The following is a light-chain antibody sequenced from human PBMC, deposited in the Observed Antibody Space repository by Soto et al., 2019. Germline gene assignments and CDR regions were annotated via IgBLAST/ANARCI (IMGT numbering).Light chain of an antibody. CDR1: QSISGW. Sequence: DIQMTQSPSTLSASVGDRVTITCRASQSISGWLAWYQQKPGKAPNLLIYDASSLESGVPSRFSGSGSGTEFTLTISSLQPDDFATYYCQQYTQVPRTFGPGTKLEIK. V-gene: IGKV1-5*01. CDR2: DAS. J-gene: IGKJ2*01. CDR3: QQYTQVPRT.